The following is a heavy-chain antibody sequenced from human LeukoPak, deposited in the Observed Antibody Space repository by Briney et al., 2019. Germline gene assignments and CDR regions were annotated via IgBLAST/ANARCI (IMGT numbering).Heavy chain of an antibody. D-gene: IGHD4-11*01. CDR3: TGVSKEYYYYYYMDV. Sequence: GGSLRLSCTASGFTFGDYAMSWFRQAPGKGLEWVGFIRSKAYGGTTEYAASVKGRFTISRDDSKSIAYLQMNSLRTEDTAVYYCTGVSKEYYYYYYMDVWGKGTTVTVSS. CDR1: GFTFGDYA. J-gene: IGHJ6*03. V-gene: IGHV3-49*03. CDR2: IRSKAYGGTT.